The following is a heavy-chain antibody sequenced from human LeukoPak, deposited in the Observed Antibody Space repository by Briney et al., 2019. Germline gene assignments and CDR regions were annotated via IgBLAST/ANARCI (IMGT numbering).Heavy chain of an antibody. CDR1: GFTFSSYW. CDR3: ALGYCSGGDCYAKPYYFDH. V-gene: IGHV3-23*01. CDR2: ISASGDTT. Sequence: GGSLRLSCAASGFTFSSYWMHWVRQAPGKGLEWVSLISASGDTTYYADSVKGRFTISRDNSRNTLYLQMSSLRAEDTAVYYCALGYCSGGDCYAKPYYFDHWGQGTLVTVSS. J-gene: IGHJ4*02. D-gene: IGHD2-15*01.